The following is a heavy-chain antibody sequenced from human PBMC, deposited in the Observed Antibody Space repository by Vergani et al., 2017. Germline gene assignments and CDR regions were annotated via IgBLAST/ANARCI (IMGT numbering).Heavy chain of an antibody. CDR3: ARDPRSRIRSGFYEN. J-gene: IGHJ4*02. V-gene: IGHV1-2*02. CDR2: INPNSGGT. D-gene: IGHD3-22*01. CDR1: GYTFTAYY. Sequence: QVQLVQSGAEVKRPGASVRVSCKTSGYTFTAYYINWVRQAPGQGLEWMGWINPNSGGTNYAEKFQGRISMTRETSFETAYMELRRLRSDDTDVYYCARDPRSRIRSGFYENWGQGTLVTVSS.